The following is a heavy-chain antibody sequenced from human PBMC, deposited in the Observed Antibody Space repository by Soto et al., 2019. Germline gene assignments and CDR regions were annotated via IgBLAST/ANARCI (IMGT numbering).Heavy chain of an antibody. D-gene: IGHD5-18*01. J-gene: IGHJ6*03. CDR3: ASRSTARYYYYMDV. CDR1: GGSFSGYY. Sequence: SETLSLTCAVYGGSFSGYYWSWIRQPPGKGLEWIGEINHSGSTNYNPSLKSRVTISVDTSKNLFSLKLSSVTAADTAVYYCASRSTARYYYYMDVWGKGTTVTVSS. CDR2: INHSGST. V-gene: IGHV4-34*01.